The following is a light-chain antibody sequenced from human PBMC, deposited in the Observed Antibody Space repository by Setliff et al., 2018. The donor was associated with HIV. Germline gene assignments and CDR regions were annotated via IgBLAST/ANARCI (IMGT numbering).Light chain of an antibody. J-gene: IGLJ1*01. CDR3: SSYAITNTLP. V-gene: IGLV2-14*01. Sequence: QSALTQPASVSGSPGQSITISCTGTSSDVGGYNYVSWYQQHPGKAPKLIIYEVRNRPSGVSNRSSGSKSGNTASLTISGLQAEDEADYYCSSYAITNTLPFGTGTKVTVL. CDR2: EVR. CDR1: SSDVGGYNY.